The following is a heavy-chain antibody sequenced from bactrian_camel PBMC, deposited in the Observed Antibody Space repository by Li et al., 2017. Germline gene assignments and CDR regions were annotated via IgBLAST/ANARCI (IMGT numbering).Heavy chain of an antibody. V-gene: IGHV3S53*01. CDR2: IGGDGST. J-gene: IGHJ6*01. D-gene: IGHD5*01. CDR3: VADPGVRVQDGRHRLPRWLTLVS. Sequence: QLVESGGGSAQAGGSLRLSCAASGYVFSEYCMGWFRQVQGKEREGIAAIGGDGSTRYEDSVEGRFTISRDNAKNTVYLQMNRVKPDDTAKYYCVADPGVRVQDGRHRLPRWLTLVSGAGGPRSPSP. CDR1: GYVFSEYC.